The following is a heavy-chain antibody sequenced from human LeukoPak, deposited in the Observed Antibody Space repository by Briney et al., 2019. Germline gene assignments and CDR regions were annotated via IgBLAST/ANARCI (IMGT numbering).Heavy chain of an antibody. D-gene: IGHD5-12*01. CDR1: GGSISSGGYY. CDR2: IYYSGST. Sequence: PSETLSLTCTVSGGSISSGGYYWSWIRQHPGKGLEWIGYIYYSGSTYYNPSLKSRVTISVDTSKNQFSLKLSSVTAADTAVYYCASGYSGYVPPSYWGQGTLVTVSS. CDR3: ASGYSGYVPPSY. V-gene: IGHV4-31*03. J-gene: IGHJ4*02.